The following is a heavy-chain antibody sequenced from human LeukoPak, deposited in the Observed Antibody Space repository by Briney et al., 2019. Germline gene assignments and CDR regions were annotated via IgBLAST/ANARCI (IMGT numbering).Heavy chain of an antibody. V-gene: IGHV4-31*03. CDR1: GGSISSGGYY. CDR2: IFYSGNT. CDR3: ARGPSFGGSSRFDL. J-gene: IGHJ2*01. Sequence: SETLSLTCTVSGGSISSGGYYWTWIRQHPGKGLEWIGYIFYSGNTYYNPSLKSRLTISVDTSKNQFSMKLTSLTAADTAVYYCARGPSFGGSSRFDLWGRGTLVTVS. D-gene: IGHD6-6*01.